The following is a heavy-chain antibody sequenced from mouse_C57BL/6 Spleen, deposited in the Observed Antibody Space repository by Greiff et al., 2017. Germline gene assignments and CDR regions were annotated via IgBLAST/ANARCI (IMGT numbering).Heavy chain of an antibody. CDR1: GFTFSSYG. V-gene: IGHV5-6*02. CDR3: ARLYYGSSYYYAMDY. J-gene: IGHJ4*01. CDR2: ISSGGSYT. D-gene: IGHD1-1*01. Sequence: EVKLVESGGDLVKPGGSLKLSCAASGFTFSSYGMSWVRQTPDKRLEWVATISSGGSYTYYPDSVKGRFTISRDNAKHTLYLQMSSLKSEDTAMYYCARLYYGSSYYYAMDYWGQGTSVTVSS.